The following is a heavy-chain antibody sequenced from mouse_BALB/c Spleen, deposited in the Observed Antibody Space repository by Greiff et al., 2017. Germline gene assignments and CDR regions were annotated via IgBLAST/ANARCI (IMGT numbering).Heavy chain of an antibody. V-gene: IGHV2-6-7*01. D-gene: IGHD2-4*01. CDR2: IWGDGST. Sequence: VKVVESGPGLVAPSQSLSITCTVSGFSLTGYGVNWVRQPPGKGLEWLGMIWGDGSTDYNSALKSRLSISKDNSKSQVFLKMNSLQTDDTARYYCARDEGLYYDWGRFAYWGQGTLVTVSA. CDR3: ARDEGLYYDWGRFAY. J-gene: IGHJ3*01. CDR1: GFSLTGYG.